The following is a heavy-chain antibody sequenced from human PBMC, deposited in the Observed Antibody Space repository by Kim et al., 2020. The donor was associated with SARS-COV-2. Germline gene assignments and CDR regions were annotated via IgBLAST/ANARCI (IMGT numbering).Heavy chain of an antibody. J-gene: IGHJ4*02. CDR3: AKVPGYSSSWEQYYFDY. D-gene: IGHD6-13*01. Sequence: VKGRFTISRDNSKNTLYLQMNSLGAEKTAVYYCAKVPGYSSSWEQYYFDYWGQGTLVTVSS. V-gene: IGHV3-30*02.